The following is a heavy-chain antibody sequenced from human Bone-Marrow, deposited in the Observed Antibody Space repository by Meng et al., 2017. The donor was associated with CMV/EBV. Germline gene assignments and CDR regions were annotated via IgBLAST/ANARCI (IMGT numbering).Heavy chain of an antibody. CDR1: GGSFSDYY. J-gene: IGHJ6*02. D-gene: IGHD2-2*01. CDR3: ARDRRTRYCSSTSCHPAYYYGMDV. CDR2: IYYSGST. Sequence: LRLSCAVYGGSFSDYYWSWIRQSPGKGLEWIGYIYYSGSTYYNPSLKSRVTISVDTSKNQFSLKLSSVTAADTAVYYCARDRRTRYCSSTSCHPAYYYGMDVWGQGTTVTVSS. V-gene: IGHV4-30-4*08.